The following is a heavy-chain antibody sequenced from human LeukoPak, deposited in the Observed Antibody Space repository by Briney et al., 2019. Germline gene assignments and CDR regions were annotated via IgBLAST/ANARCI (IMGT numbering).Heavy chain of an antibody. Sequence: PGGSLRLFCAASGFTFGDYPMHWIRQTPGQGLEWVSLISPDGGRSFQADSVRGRFTISRDNSKNSLYLQMNSLRSEDTALYYCAKDMGGSGRNWASNWFDPWGQGTLVTVSS. CDR1: GFTFGDYP. J-gene: IGHJ5*02. CDR3: AKDMGGSGRNWASNWFDP. CDR2: ISPDGGRS. V-gene: IGHV3-43*02. D-gene: IGHD1-26*01.